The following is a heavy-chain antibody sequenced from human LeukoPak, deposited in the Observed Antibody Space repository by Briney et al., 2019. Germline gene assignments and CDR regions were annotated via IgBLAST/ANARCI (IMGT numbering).Heavy chain of an antibody. Sequence: GGSLRLSCAASGFIFSRYGMSWVRQAPGKGLEWVGRIKSKTDGGTTDYAAPVKGRFTISRDDSKNTLYLQMNSLKTEDTAVYYCTTEGSDYYDSSGYYGFDYWGQGTLVTVSS. CDR1: GFIFSRYG. CDR3: TTEGSDYYDSSGYYGFDY. V-gene: IGHV3-15*01. D-gene: IGHD3-22*01. J-gene: IGHJ4*02. CDR2: IKSKTDGGTT.